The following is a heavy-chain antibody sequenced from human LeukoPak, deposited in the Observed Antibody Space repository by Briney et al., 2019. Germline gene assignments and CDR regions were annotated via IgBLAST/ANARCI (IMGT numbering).Heavy chain of an antibody. D-gene: IGHD3-3*01. CDR3: ARVDFWSGYPPHYYFDY. CDR2: IYYSGST. CDR1: GGSISSHY. Sequence: SETLSLTCSVSGGSISSHYWSWIRHPPGPGLEWIGYIYYSGSTNSNPSLQSRVTISVDTSKNQLSLKLSSVTAADTAVYYCARVDFWSGYPPHYYFDYWGQGTLVTVSS. V-gene: IGHV4-59*11. J-gene: IGHJ4*02.